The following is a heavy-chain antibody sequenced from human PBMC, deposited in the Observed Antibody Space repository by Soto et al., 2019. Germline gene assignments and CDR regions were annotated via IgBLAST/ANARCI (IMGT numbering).Heavy chain of an antibody. D-gene: IGHD6-6*01. CDR2: INEDGSRK. CDR1: GFTFSSYW. CDR3: ARGSGSSSS. Sequence: EVQLEESGGGLVQPGGSLRLSCAASGFTFSSYWMSWVRQAPGRGLEGVANINEDGSRKYYVDSVKGRFTISRDNAKNSLSLQLNSRRADDTAVYYCARGSGSSSSWGQVTLVTVSS. J-gene: IGHJ5*02. V-gene: IGHV3-7*05.